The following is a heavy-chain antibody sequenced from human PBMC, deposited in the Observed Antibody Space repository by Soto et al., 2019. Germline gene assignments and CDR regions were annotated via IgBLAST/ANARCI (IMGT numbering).Heavy chain of an antibody. CDR3: ARDLSIAAAIDY. V-gene: IGHV3-30-3*01. Sequence: SLRPSCQTSGFTFSTYALSWVRQAPGKGLEWVAVISYDGSNKYYADSVKGRFTISRDNSKNTLYLQMNSLRAEDTAVYYCARDLSIAAAIDYWGQGT. J-gene: IGHJ4*02. D-gene: IGHD6-13*01. CDR1: GFTFSTYA. CDR2: ISYDGSNK.